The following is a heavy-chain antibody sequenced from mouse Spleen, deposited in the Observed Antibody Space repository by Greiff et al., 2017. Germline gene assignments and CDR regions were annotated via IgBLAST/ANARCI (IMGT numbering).Heavy chain of an antibody. Sequence: EVKLMESGGGLVKPGGSLKLSCAASGFTFSDYGMHWVRQAPEKGLEWVAYISSGSSTIYYADTVKGRFTISRDNAKNTLFLQMTSLRSEDTAMYYCARGDGYYGYYFDYWGQGTTLTVSS. V-gene: IGHV5-17*01. D-gene: IGHD2-3*01. CDR2: ISSGSSTI. J-gene: IGHJ2*01. CDR3: ARGDGYYGYYFDY. CDR1: GFTFSDYG.